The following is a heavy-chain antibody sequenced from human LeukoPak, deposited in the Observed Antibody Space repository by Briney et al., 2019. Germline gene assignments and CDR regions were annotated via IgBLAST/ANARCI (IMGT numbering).Heavy chain of an antibody. CDR3: AREGDGYNSDY. D-gene: IGHD5-24*01. V-gene: IGHV3-53*01. J-gene: IGHJ4*02. Sequence: TGGSLRLSCAASGFTVSSNYMSWVRQAPGKGLEWVSAIYSGGSTYYADSVKGRFTISRDNSKNTLYLQMNSLRAEDTAVYYCAREGDGYNSDYWGQGTLVTVSS. CDR1: GFTVSSNY. CDR2: IYSGGST.